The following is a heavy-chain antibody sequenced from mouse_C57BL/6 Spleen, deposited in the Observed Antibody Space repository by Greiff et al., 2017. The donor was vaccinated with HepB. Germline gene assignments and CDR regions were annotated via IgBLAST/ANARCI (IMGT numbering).Heavy chain of an antibody. J-gene: IGHJ4*01. V-gene: IGHV1-81*01. CDR1: GYTFTSYW. CDR3: ARETTVVVPYAMDY. Sequence: VKLQESGAELVKPGASVKLSCKASGYTFTSYWMQWVKQRPGQGLEWIGEIYPRSGNTYYNEKFKGKATLTADKSSSTAYMELRSLTSEDSAVYFCARETTVVVPYAMDYWGQGTSVTVSS. D-gene: IGHD1-1*01. CDR2: IYPRSGNT.